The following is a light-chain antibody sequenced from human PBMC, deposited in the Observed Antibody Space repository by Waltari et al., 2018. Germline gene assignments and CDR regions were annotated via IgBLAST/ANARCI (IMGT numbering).Light chain of an antibody. Sequence: QSALTQPRSVSGSPGPSVTVPCPGTSRYVAVYNYVSWYQQYPGKAPKLLIYDVTERPSGVPDRFSGSKSGNSASLTISGLRADDEADYYCCSYAGSYTFDVVFGGGTKLTVL. CDR3: CSYAGSYTFDVV. CDR1: SRYVAVYNY. CDR2: DVT. V-gene: IGLV2-11*01. J-gene: IGLJ2*01.